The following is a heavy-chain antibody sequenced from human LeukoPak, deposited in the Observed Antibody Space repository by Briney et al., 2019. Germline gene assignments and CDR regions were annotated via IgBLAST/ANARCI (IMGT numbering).Heavy chain of an antibody. CDR2: IYYSGST. J-gene: IGHJ3*02. CDR3: ARAYGDYESGYDAFDI. V-gene: IGHV4-30-4*01. Sequence: PSETLSLTCTVSGGSISSGDYYWSWIRQPPGKGLEWIGYIYYSGSTYYNPSLKSRVTISVDTSKNQFSLKLSSVTAADMAVYYCARAYGDYESGYDAFDIWGQGTMVTVSS. CDR1: GGSISSGDYY. D-gene: IGHD4-17*01.